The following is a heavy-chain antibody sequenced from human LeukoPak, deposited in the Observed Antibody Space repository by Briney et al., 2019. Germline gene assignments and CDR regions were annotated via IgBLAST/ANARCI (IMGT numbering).Heavy chain of an antibody. CDR2: ISSSSSYI. CDR3: ARDSRSGPWGYYFDY. D-gene: IGHD2-15*01. Sequence: GGSLRLSCAASGFTFSSYSMNWVRQAPGKGLEWVSSISSSSSYIYYADSVKGRFTISRDNAKNSLYLQMNSLRAEDTAVYYCARDSRSGPWGYYFDYWGQGTLVSVSS. V-gene: IGHV3-21*04. CDR1: GFTFSSYS. J-gene: IGHJ4*02.